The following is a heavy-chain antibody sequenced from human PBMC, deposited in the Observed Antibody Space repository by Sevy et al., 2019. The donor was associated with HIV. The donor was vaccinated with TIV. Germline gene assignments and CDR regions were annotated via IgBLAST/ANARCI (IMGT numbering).Heavy chain of an antibody. CDR1: GFTFSDYY. CDR3: TRDDIDSHPREFDW. D-gene: IGHD5-18*01. Sequence: ASVKVSCKASGFTFSDYYMHWVRQAPGQGLEWMGWFNPNNDDSRSAQKFQGRVTLTGDMSISTAYMELTRLRSDDTAIYFCTRDDIDSHPREFDWWGHGALVTVSS. CDR2: FNPNNDDS. V-gene: IGHV1-2*02. J-gene: IGHJ4*01.